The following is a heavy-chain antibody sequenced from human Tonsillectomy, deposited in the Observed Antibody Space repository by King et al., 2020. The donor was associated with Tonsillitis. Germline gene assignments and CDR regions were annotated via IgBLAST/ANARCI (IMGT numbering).Heavy chain of an antibody. J-gene: IGHJ3*02. Sequence: VQLQQWGAGLLKPSETLSLTCAVYGGSFSAYYWNCIRQSPGKGLEWIGAITHSGGTTYNPSLKSRATISIDTSKDQFSLRLSSVTAADTAAYYCASWDFNMWGQGTMLTVSS. CDR1: GGSFSAYY. CDR3: ASWDFNM. D-gene: IGHD1-26*01. V-gene: IGHV4-34*01. CDR2: ITHSGGT.